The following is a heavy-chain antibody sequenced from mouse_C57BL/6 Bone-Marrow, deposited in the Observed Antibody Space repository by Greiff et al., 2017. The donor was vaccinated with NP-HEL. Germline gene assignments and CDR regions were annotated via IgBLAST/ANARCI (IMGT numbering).Heavy chain of an antibody. CDR1: GFTFSDYG. V-gene: IGHV5-17*01. CDR2: ISSGSSTI. CDR3: ERRLRLLPFDY. J-gene: IGHJ2*01. D-gene: IGHD3-2*02. Sequence: EVKLVESGGGLVKPGGSLKLSCAASGFTFSDYGMHWVRQAPEKGLEWVAYISSGSSTIYYADTVKGRFTISRDNAKNPLFLQMASVRSEDAAMSYCERRLRLLPFDYWGQGTTLTVSS.